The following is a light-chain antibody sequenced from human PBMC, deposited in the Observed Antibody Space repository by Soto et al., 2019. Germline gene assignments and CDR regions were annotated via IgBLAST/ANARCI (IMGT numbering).Light chain of an antibody. J-gene: IGKJ3*01. CDR1: QNVNVD. Sequence: EIVLTQSPATLSVSPGERATLSCRARQNVNVDLVWYQQKPGQAPKVLILSAAARDTGIPARFIGGGSETEFTLTISSLHPEDSAVYLCQQYNTWPFTFGPGTKVDIK. CDR3: QQYNTWPFT. V-gene: IGKV3D-15*01. CDR2: SAA.